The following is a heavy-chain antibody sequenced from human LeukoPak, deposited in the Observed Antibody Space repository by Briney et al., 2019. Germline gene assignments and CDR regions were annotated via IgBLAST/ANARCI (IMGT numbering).Heavy chain of an antibody. D-gene: IGHD2-21*02. CDR3: ARDVVRHIVVVTAPYGMDV. Sequence: GASVKVSCKASGGTFSSYAISWVRQAPGQGLEWVGGIIPVFGTANYAQKFQGRVTITADESTSTAYMELSSLRSEDTAVYYCARDVVRHIVVVTAPYGMDVWGQGTTVTVSS. CDR1: GGTFSSYA. V-gene: IGHV1-69*13. CDR2: IIPVFGTA. J-gene: IGHJ6*02.